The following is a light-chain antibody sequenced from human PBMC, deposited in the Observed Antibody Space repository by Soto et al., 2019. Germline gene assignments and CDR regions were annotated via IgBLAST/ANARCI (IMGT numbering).Light chain of an antibody. V-gene: IGKV1-5*01. CDR3: QQYNSYS. J-gene: IGKJ1*01. CDR2: HAS. CDR1: QTVSSW. Sequence: DIEMTQSPSTLSGSVGDRVTITCRASQTVSSWLAWYQQKPGTAPKLLIYHASTLESGVPSRFSGSGSGTELTLTISSLQPDDFATYYCQQYNSYSFGQGTKVDIK.